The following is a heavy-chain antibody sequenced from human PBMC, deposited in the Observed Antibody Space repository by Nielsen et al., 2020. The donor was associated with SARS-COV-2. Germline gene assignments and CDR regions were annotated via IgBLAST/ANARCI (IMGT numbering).Heavy chain of an antibody. J-gene: IGHJ4*02. CDR1: GGSINSYY. V-gene: IGHV4-59*01. CDR3: VRIDMATISVDY. D-gene: IGHD5-24*01. Sequence: SETLSLTCTVSGGSINSYYWTWIRQPPGKGLEWIGNTYDTGRTNYNPSLKSRVTISGDTSNNQFSLKLNSVTAADTAVYYCVRIDMATISVDYWGRGTLVTVSS. CDR2: TYDTGRT.